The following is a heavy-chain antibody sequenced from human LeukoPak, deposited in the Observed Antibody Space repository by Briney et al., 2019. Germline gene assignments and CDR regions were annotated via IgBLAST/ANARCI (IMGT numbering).Heavy chain of an antibody. Sequence: SETLSLTCTVSGGSLSSYYWSWIRQPPGKGLEWIGYIYYSGSTNYNPSLKSRVTISADTSKNQFSLKLSSVTAADTAVYYCARADSSSWKDWGQGILVTVSS. V-gene: IGHV4-59*01. CDR1: GGSLSSYY. CDR3: ARADSSSWKD. CDR2: IYYSGST. D-gene: IGHD3-22*01. J-gene: IGHJ4*02.